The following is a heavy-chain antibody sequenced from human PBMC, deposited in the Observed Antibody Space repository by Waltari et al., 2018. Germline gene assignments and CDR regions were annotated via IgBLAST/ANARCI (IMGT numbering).Heavy chain of an antibody. Sequence: QVQLQQWGAGLLKPSETLSLTCAVYGGSFSGYYWSWIRQPPGKGLEWIGEINHSGSTNYNPSLKSRITISVDTSKNQFSLILSSVTDADTAVYYCVRGLDQAKMGYWGQGTLVTVSS. CDR1: GGSFSGYY. J-gene: IGHJ4*02. V-gene: IGHV4-34*01. CDR3: VRGLDQAKMGY. CDR2: INHSGST. D-gene: IGHD2-15*01.